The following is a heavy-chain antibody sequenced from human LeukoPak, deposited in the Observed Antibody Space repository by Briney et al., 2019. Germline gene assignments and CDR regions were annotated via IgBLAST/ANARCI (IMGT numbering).Heavy chain of an antibody. CDR2: ITASGGT. V-gene: IGHV3-23*01. CDR1: GFTLSSYA. CDR3: AKRGRYYFDR. J-gene: IGHJ4*02. Sequence: GGSLRLACAASGFTLSSYAMSWVRQAPGKGLEWVSTITASGGTYYADSLKGRFTISRDTSKNTLYLQINSLRAEDTAVYYCAKRGRYYFDRWGQGTLVTVSS.